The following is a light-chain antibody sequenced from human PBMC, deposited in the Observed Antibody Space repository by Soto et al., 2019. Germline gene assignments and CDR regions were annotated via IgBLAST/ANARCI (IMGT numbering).Light chain of an antibody. V-gene: IGKV3-11*01. CDR1: QGIGDT. Sequence: EIVLTQSPATLSLSPGERAPLSCRASQGIGDTLAWYQHKPGQTPRLLIYDTSTRATGVPARFSGSRSGTEFTLTINSLQSEDFAVYYCQQRDNWPLTFGQGTRLEIK. J-gene: IGKJ5*01. CDR2: DTS. CDR3: QQRDNWPLT.